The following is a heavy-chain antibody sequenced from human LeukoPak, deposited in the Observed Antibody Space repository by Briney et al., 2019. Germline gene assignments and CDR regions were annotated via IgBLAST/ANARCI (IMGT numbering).Heavy chain of an antibody. D-gene: IGHD6-6*01. CDR2: ISWNSGSI. V-gene: IGHV3-9*01. CDR3: AKSLGSSSSPPDY. CDR1: GFTFDDYA. J-gene: IGHJ4*02. Sequence: QPGGSLRLSCAASGFTFDDYAMHWVRQAPGKGLEWVSGISWNSGSIGYADSVKGRFTISRDNAKNSLYLQMNSLRAEDTALYYCAKSLGSSSSPPDYWAQGTLVTVSS.